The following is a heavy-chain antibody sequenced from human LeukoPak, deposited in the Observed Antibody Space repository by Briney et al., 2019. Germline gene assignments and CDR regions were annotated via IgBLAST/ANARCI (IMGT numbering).Heavy chain of an antibody. V-gene: IGHV4-4*07. Sequence: SETLSLTCTVSGGSISIYYWSWIRQPAGKGLEWIGRIDTSGITNYNPSLKSRVSMSVDTSKNQFSLRLSSVTAADTAVYYCARVFGGYDYVWGQGTLVIVSS. CDR3: ARVFGGYDYV. D-gene: IGHD5-12*01. J-gene: IGHJ4*02. CDR2: IDTSGIT. CDR1: GGSISIYY.